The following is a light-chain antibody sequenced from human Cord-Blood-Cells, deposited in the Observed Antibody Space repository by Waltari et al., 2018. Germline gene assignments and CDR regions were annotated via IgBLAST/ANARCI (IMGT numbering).Light chain of an antibody. V-gene: IGKV3-20*01. CDR3: QQYGSSRFT. CDR1: QSVSSSY. J-gene: IGKJ3*01. Sequence: EIVLTQSPGTLSLSPGERATLSCRASQSVSSSYLAWDQQKHGQAPRLLIYGASSRATGIPDRFSGSGSGTDFTLTISRLEPEDFAVYYCQQYGSSRFTFGPGTKVDIK. CDR2: GAS.